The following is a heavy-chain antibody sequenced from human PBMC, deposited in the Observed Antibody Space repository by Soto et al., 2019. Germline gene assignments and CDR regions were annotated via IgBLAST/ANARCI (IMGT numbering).Heavy chain of an antibody. CDR1: GFTFRSYW. CDR2: IKQDGSEK. V-gene: IGHV3-7*01. CDR3: ARPGSGSYPKYYFDY. D-gene: IGHD3-10*01. J-gene: IGHJ4*02. Sequence: EVQLVESGGGLVQPGGSLRLSCAASGFTFRSYWMSWVRQAPGKGLEWVANIKQDGSEKYYVDSVKGRFTISRDNAKNSLYLQMNSLRAEDTAVDYCARPGSGSYPKYYFDYWGQGTLVTVSS.